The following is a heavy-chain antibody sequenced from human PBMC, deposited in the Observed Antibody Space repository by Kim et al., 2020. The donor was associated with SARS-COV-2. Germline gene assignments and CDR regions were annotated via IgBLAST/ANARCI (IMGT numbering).Heavy chain of an antibody. J-gene: IGHJ5*02. Sequence: IFDAESVRGRVTISRDNAKNTVYLQINSLRADDTAVYFCARDAYDFGFDRWGQGTLVNVSS. CDR3: ARDAYDFGFDR. D-gene: IGHD3-3*01. V-gene: IGHV3-48*01. CDR2: I.